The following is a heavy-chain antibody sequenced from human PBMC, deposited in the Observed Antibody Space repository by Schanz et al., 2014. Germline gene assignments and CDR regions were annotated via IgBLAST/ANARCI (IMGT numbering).Heavy chain of an antibody. CDR1: GITFSSHS. Sequence: EVHLVESGGGLVQPGGSLRLSCAASGITFSSHSFNWVRQAPGKGLEWVARINSVGSNTDYADSVTGRFTISRDNAKNTLYLQMNSLRPEDTALYYCAKGSRSGSKVMDVWGKGTTVTVSS. CDR2: INSVGSNT. V-gene: IGHV3-74*02. D-gene: IGHD3-10*01. J-gene: IGHJ6*03. CDR3: AKGSRSGSKVMDV.